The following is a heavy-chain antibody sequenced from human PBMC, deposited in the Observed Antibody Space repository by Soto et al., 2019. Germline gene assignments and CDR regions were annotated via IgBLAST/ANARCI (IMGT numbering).Heavy chain of an antibody. D-gene: IGHD6-19*01. CDR3: ARIAVAGTWDLDY. Sequence: GGSLRLSCAASGFTFSSYWMSWVRQAPGKGLEWVANIKQDGSEKYYVDSVKGRFTISRDNAKNSLYLQMNSLRAEDTAVYYCARIAVAGTWDLDYWGQGTLVTVSS. CDR2: IKQDGSEK. J-gene: IGHJ4*02. V-gene: IGHV3-7*01. CDR1: GFTFSSYW.